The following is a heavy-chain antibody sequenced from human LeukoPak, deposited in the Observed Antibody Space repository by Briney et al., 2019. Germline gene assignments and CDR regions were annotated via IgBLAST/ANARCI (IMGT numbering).Heavy chain of an antibody. J-gene: IGHJ4*02. CDR2: ISYDGSNK. V-gene: IGHV3-30*12. Sequence: GGSLRLSCATSGFTFSNAWVNWVRQAPGKGLEWVAVISYDGSNKYYADSVKGRFTISRDNAKNTLYLQMNSLRVEDTAVYYCARGRPHGNDYWGQGTLVTVSS. CDR1: GFTFSNAW. D-gene: IGHD4-23*01. CDR3: ARGRPHGNDY.